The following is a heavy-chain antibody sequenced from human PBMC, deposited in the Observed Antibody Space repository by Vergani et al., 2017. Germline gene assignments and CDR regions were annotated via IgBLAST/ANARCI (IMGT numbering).Heavy chain of an antibody. CDR2: INPSGGST. V-gene: IGHV1-46*01. J-gene: IGHJ4*02. D-gene: IGHD3-10*01. Sequence: QVQLVQSGAEVKKPGASVKVSCKASGYTFTSYYMHWVRQAPGQGLEWMGIINPSGGSTSYAQKFQGRVTMTRDTSTSTVYMELSSVTAADTAVYYCARRTTMVRGVLEIARYYFDYWGQGTLVTVSS. CDR1: GYTFTSYY. CDR3: ARRTTMVRGVLEIARYYFDY.